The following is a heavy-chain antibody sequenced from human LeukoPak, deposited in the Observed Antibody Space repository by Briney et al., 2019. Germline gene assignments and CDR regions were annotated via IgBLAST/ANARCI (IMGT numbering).Heavy chain of an antibody. J-gene: IGHJ4*02. CDR1: GFTFSSYA. Sequence: PGRSLRLSCAASGFTFSSYAMHWVRQAPGKGLEWVAVISYDGSNKYYADSVKGRFTISRDNSKNTLYLQMNSLRAEDTAVYYCARERNYYDSRGVFDYWGQGTLVTVSS. D-gene: IGHD3-22*01. CDR3: ARERNYYDSRGVFDY. V-gene: IGHV3-30*04. CDR2: ISYDGSNK.